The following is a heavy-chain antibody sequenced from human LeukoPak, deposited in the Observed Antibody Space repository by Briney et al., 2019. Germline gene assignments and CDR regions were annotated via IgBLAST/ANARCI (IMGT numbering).Heavy chain of an antibody. Sequence: PGGSLRLSCAASGFTYISYGMSWVRQAPGKGLEWVGRIRSKTDGGTTDYAAPVKGRFTISGDDSKNTLYLQMNSLETEDTAVYYCITDITMVRGVIITIHAFDIWGQGTMVTVSS. CDR1: GFTYISYG. J-gene: IGHJ3*02. CDR3: ITDITMVRGVIITIHAFDI. D-gene: IGHD3-10*01. CDR2: IRSKTDGGTT. V-gene: IGHV3-15*01.